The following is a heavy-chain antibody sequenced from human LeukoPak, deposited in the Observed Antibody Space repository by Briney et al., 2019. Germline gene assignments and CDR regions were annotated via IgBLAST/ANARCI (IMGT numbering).Heavy chain of an antibody. J-gene: IGHJ5*02. V-gene: IGHV4-4*09. D-gene: IGHD3-22*01. CDR1: GGSISSYY. CDR3: ARRRTLYYYDSSGYSLSNWFDP. CDR2: IYTSGST. Sequence: PSETLSLTCTVSGGSISSYYWSWIRQPPGKGLEWIGYIYTSGSTNYNPSLKGRVTISVDTSKNQFSLKLSSVTAADTAVYYCARRRTLYYYDSSGYSLSNWFDPWGQGTLVTVSS.